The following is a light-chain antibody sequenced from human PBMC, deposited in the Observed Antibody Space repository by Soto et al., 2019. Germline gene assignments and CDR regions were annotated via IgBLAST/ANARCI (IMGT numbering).Light chain of an antibody. Sequence: DIQMTQSQSSVSVSVGDRVTITCRASQGISSRLAGYQQKPGKAPNLLIYAASNLQGVVPSRVSGSGSETDFTLTIGSLQPEDFATYYCQQANSFPLSFGGGTKVEIK. CDR2: AAS. V-gene: IGKV1-12*01. CDR1: QGISSR. J-gene: IGKJ4*01. CDR3: QQANSFPLS.